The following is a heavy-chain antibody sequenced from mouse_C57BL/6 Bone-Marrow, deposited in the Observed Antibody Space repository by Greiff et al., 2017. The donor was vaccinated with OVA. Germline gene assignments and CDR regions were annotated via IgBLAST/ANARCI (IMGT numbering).Heavy chain of an antibody. J-gene: IGHJ4*01. CDR3: ARNPLGYMRGNYAMDY. CDR2: IWSGGST. CDR1: GFSLTSYG. D-gene: IGHD2-2*01. Sequence: QVQLQQSGPGLVQPSQSLSITCTVSGFSLTSYGVHWVRQSPGKGLEWLGVIWSGGSTDYNAAFISRLSISNDNSKSQVFFKINSLQAYYTAIYYCARNPLGYMRGNYAMDYWGQGTSVTVSS. V-gene: IGHV2-2*01.